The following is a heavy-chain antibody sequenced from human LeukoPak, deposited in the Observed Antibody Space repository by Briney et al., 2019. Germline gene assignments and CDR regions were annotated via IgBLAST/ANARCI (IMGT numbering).Heavy chain of an antibody. D-gene: IGHD3-10*01. CDR3: ARGVGSDH. CDR2: ILYSGST. CDR1: GGSISSYY. Sequence: SETLSLTCTVSGGSISSYYSSWIRQPPVKGLEWIGSILYSGSTNYNPSLKSRVTISVDTSKSQFSLRLSSVTAADTAVYYCARGVGSDHWGQGTLVTVSS. V-gene: IGHV4-59*01. J-gene: IGHJ4*02.